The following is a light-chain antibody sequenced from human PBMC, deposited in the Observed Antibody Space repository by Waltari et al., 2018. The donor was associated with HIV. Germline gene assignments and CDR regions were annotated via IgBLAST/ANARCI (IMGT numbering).Light chain of an antibody. CDR1: QSVSSSQ. Sequence: EIVLTQSPGTLSMSPGERAILSCRASQSVSSSQIAWYQQKRGQAPRLLIYGGSSRATGIPDRFSGSGSGTHHTLTISRLEPEDFATYHCQQSYSSPPTFGQGTNVEIK. V-gene: IGKV3-20*01. CDR3: QQSYSSPPT. J-gene: IGKJ1*01. CDR2: GGS.